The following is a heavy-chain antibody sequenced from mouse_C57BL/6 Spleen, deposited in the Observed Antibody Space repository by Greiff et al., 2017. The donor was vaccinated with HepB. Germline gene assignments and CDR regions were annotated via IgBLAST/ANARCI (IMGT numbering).Heavy chain of an antibody. CDR1: GYTFTSYW. J-gene: IGHJ3*01. Sequence: VQLQQSGAELVKPGASVKMSCKASGYTFTSYWITWVKQRPGQGLEWIGDIYPGSGSTNYNEKFKSKATLTVDTSSSTAYMQLSSLTSEDSAVYYCARSGSRLSPFAYWGQGTRVTVSA. CDR3: ARSGSRLSPFAY. CDR2: IYPGSGST. D-gene: IGHD1-1*02. V-gene: IGHV1-55*01.